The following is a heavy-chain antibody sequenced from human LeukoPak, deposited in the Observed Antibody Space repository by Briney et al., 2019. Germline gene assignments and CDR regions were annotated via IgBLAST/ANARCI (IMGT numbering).Heavy chain of an antibody. CDR2: IYYSGST. CDR1: GGSVSSASYY. D-gene: IGHD2-8*01. V-gene: IGHV4-61*01. CDR3: ARVPQFNGLFDY. J-gene: IGHJ4*02. Sequence: TSETLSLTCTVSGGSVSSASYYWSWIRQPPGKELEWIGYIYYSGSTTYNPSLQSRVTISVDTSKNQFSLKLTSVTAADTAVYYCARVPQFNGLFDYWGQGTLVTVSS.